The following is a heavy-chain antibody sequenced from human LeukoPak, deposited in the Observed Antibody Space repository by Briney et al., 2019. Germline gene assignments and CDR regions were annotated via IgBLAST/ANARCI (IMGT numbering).Heavy chain of an antibody. Sequence: GGSLRLSCAASGFTFINYAMSWVRQAPGKGLEWVAVISYDGSNKYYADSVKGRFTISRDNSKNTLYLQMNSLRAEDTAVYYCARDNSLYSSSWHDLYYYYYGMDVWGQGTTVTVSS. V-gene: IGHV3-30*04. D-gene: IGHD6-13*01. CDR3: ARDNSLYSSSWHDLYYYYYGMDV. CDR1: GFTFINYA. CDR2: ISYDGSNK. J-gene: IGHJ6*02.